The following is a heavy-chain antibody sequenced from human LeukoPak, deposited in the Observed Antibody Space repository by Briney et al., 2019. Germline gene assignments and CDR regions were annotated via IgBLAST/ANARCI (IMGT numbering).Heavy chain of an antibody. CDR3: ARDVGSSWYGDYYYGMDV. Sequence: WASVTVSFTASGYTFTSYYMHWVRQAPGQGLEWMGIINPSGGSTSYAQKFQGRVTMTRDTSTSTVYMELSSLRSEDTAVYYCARDVGSSWYGDYYYGMDVWGQGTTVTVSS. J-gene: IGHJ6*02. V-gene: IGHV1-46*01. CDR1: GYTFTSYY. CDR2: INPSGGST. D-gene: IGHD6-13*01.